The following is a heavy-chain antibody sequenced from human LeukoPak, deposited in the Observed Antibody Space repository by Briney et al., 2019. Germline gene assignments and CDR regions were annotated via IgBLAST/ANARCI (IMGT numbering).Heavy chain of an antibody. J-gene: IGHJ5*02. CDR1: GGSFSGYY. V-gene: IGHV4-34*01. Sequence: PSETLSLTCAVYGGSFSGYYWGWIRQPPGKGLEWIGEINHSGSTNYNPSLKSRVTISVDTSKNQFSLKLSSVTAADTAVYYCARTTPRLTVRGVITYSWFDPWGQGTLVTVSS. D-gene: IGHD3-10*01. CDR3: ARTTPRLTVRGVITYSWFDP. CDR2: INHSGST.